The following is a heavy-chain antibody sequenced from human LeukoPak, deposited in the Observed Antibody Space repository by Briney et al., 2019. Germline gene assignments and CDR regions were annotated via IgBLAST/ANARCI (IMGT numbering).Heavy chain of an antibody. V-gene: IGHV3-23*01. D-gene: IGHD3-22*01. CDR1: GFTVSSNY. J-gene: IGHJ4*02. Sequence: GGSLRLSCAASGFTVSSNYMSWVRQAPGKGLEWVSAISGSGGSTYYADSVKGRFTISRDNSKNTLYLQMNSLRAEDAAVYYCAKRGGYLEYWGQGTLVTVSS. CDR2: ISGSGGST. CDR3: AKRGGYLEY.